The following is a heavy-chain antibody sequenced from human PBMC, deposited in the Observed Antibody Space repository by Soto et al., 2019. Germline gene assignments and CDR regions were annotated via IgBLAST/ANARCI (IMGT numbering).Heavy chain of an antibody. D-gene: IGHD6-25*01. V-gene: IGHV3-53*01. J-gene: IGHJ3*02. Sequence: QPGESLRLSCAVSGFTVSNTYMSWVRQAQGRGLEWVAVIYRGLSKHYADTVKGRFTISRDDSKNTIYLEMNSLRAEDTAVYYCARDRSESSWVDSFDTWGQGTMVTVSS. CDR3: ARDRSESSWVDSFDT. CDR1: GFTVSNTY. CDR2: IYRGLSK.